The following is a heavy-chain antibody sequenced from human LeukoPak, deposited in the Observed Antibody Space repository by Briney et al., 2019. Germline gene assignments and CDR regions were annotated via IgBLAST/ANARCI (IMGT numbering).Heavy chain of an antibody. V-gene: IGHV4-59*12. D-gene: IGHD3-10*01. J-gene: IGHJ4*02. Sequence: SETLSLTCTVSGGSISSYYWNWIRQPPGKGLEWIGYIYYSGSTNYNPSLKSRVTISVDKSKNQFSLKLSSVTAADTAVYYCARVVRVDKGYYFDYWGQGTLVTVSS. CDR3: ARVVRVDKGYYFDY. CDR2: IYYSGST. CDR1: GGSISSYY.